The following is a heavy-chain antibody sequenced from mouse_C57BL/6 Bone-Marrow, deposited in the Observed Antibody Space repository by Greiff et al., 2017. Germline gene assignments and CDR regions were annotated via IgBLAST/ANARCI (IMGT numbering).Heavy chain of an antibody. D-gene: IGHD1-1*01. CDR3: ATSPYYYGSSYWYFDV. V-gene: IGHV2-2*01. CDR1: GFSLTSYG. J-gene: IGHJ1*03. Sequence: VKLKESGPGLVQPSQSLSITCTVSGFSLTSYGVHWVRQSPGKGLEWLGVIWSGGSTDYNAAFISRLSISKDNSKSQVFFKMNSLQADDTAIYYCATSPYYYGSSYWYFDVWGTGTTVTVSS. CDR2: IWSGGST.